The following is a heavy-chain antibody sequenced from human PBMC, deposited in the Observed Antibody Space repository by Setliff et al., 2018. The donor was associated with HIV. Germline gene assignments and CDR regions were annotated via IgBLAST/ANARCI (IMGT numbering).Heavy chain of an antibody. CDR3: AKDREYNWNSYSHFDY. CDR2: ICGSGGNT. J-gene: IGHJ4*02. V-gene: IGHV3-23*01. CDR1: GFTFSNHA. D-gene: IGHD1-7*01. Sequence: VGSLRLSCAASGFTFSNHAMSWVRQAPGKGLEWVSGICGSGGNTYYADSVKGRFTISRDNSKSTLFLQMNSLTAEDTAVYYCAKDREYNWNSYSHFDYWGQGTLVTVSS.